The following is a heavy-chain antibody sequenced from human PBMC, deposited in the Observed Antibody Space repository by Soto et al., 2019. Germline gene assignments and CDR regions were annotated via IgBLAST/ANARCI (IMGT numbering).Heavy chain of an antibody. J-gene: IGHJ4*02. V-gene: IGHV5-10-1*01. CDR2: IDPGDSSA. Sequence: GESLKISCHGSGYTFFSFWIVWVRQVPGKGLEWVGRIDPGDSSATYSPTFQGHVTISADRSTRSAYLQWRSLRASDTPIYFCARRYCSRADCYSDSWGQGSLVTVSS. CDR3: ARRYCSRADCYSDS. CDR1: GYTFFSFW. D-gene: IGHD2-2*01.